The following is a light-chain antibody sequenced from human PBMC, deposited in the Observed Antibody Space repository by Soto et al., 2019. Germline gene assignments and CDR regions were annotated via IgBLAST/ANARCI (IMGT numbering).Light chain of an antibody. CDR3: QQYKNWPIT. CDR2: DAS. CDR1: QSVSIF. Sequence: EIVLTQSPATLSLSPGERATLSCRASQSVSIFLTWYQQKPGQAPRLLIYDASQRATGIPARFSGSGSGTDFTLTITRLEPEDFAIYFCQQYKNWPITFGQGTRLEIK. V-gene: IGKV3-11*01. J-gene: IGKJ5*01.